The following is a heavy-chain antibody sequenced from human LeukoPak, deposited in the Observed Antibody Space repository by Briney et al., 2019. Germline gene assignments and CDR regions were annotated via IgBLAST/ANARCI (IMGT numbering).Heavy chain of an antibody. Sequence: AGGSLRLSCAASGFTFDDYGMSWVRQAPGKGLEWVSGINWNGGSTGYADSVKGRFTISRDNAKNSLYLQMNSLRAEDTAIYYCAKDHLPGIVVADRDYWGQGTLVTVSS. CDR3: AKDHLPGIVVADRDY. CDR1: GFTFDDYG. V-gene: IGHV3-20*04. J-gene: IGHJ4*02. CDR2: INWNGGST. D-gene: IGHD6-19*01.